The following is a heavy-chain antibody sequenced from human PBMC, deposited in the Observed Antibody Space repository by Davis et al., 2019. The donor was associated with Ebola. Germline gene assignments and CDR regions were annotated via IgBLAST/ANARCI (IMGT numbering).Heavy chain of an antibody. CDR3: AKGLKSYYYDSSGSSFYYYFGMDV. CDR1: GFIFSRYA. V-gene: IGHV3-23*01. CDR2: TDGGGDVT. J-gene: IGHJ6*04. D-gene: IGHD3-22*01. Sequence: GESPKTPRVASGFIFSRYAMSRVRQARGKGLERVPATDGGGDVTYHAVSVKGRFIISRDNSKNTLFLQMNSLRAEDTAVYYCAKGLKSYYYDSSGSSFYYYFGMDVWGKGTTVTVSS.